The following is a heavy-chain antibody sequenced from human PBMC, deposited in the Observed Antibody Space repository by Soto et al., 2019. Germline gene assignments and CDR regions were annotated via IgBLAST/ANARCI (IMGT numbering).Heavy chain of an antibody. V-gene: IGHV3-49*03. CDR2: MRSNPYGGTT. Sequence: GGSLRLSCTASGFTFTNYAVSWFRQPPGKGLEWVGFMRSNPYGGTTEYAASVKGRFTISTDDSKNIAYLQMNSLKTGDTAVYYCARALLWFGESHFDFWGQGTLVTVSS. CDR3: ARALLWFGESHFDF. J-gene: IGHJ4*02. CDR1: GFTFTNYA. D-gene: IGHD3-10*01.